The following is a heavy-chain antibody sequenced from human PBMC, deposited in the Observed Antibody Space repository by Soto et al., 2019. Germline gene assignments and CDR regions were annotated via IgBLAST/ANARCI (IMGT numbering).Heavy chain of an antibody. D-gene: IGHD3-16*01. CDR2: IRSKANSYAT. CDR1: GFIFSGSA. J-gene: IGHJ4*02. V-gene: IGHV3-73*01. Sequence: GGSLRLSCAASGFIFSGSALHWVRQASGKGLEWVGRIRSKANSYATAYGASMKGRFTISRDDSKSTTYLQMNGLKTDDTAVYYCARHDGWDTIMLNSLGCWGPGALVTVSS. CDR3: ARHDGWDTIMLNSLGC.